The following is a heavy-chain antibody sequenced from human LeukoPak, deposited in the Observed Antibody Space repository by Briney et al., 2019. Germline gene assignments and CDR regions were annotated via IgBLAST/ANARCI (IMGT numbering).Heavy chain of an antibody. J-gene: IGHJ4*02. Sequence: SGGSLRLSCAASGFAFSSYWMFWVRQAPGKGLVWVSQINTDGASTTYGDPAKGRFTISRDNAKNTLYLQMNSLRVEDTAVYYCARGTATTAGIDYWGQGTLVTVSS. V-gene: IGHV3-74*01. CDR3: ARGTATTAGIDY. CDR1: GFAFSSYW. CDR2: INTDGAST. D-gene: IGHD1/OR15-1a*01.